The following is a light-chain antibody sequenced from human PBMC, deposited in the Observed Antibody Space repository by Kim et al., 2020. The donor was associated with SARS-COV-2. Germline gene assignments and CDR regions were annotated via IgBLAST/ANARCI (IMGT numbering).Light chain of an antibody. CDR1: SSNIGSNH. CDR2: SND. CDR3: AAWDDSLRGRV. J-gene: IGLJ3*02. Sequence: GQRVTISGSGSSSNIGSNHVYWYQQFPGTAPKVLVYSNDQRPSGVPDRFSGSKSGTSASLAISGLRSEDEADYYCAAWDDSLRGRVFGGGTQLTVL. V-gene: IGLV1-47*02.